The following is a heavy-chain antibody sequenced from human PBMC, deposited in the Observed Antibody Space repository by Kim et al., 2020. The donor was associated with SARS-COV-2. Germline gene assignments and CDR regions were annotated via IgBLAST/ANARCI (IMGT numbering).Heavy chain of an antibody. CDR3: ARYVTGSSDFAY. J-gene: IGHJ4*02. CDR2: FHSTGTT. Sequence: SETLSLTCTVSGGSISSSSYFWSWVRQPPGKGLEWIGTFHSTGTTYHNPSLKSRVTLSVDTSKTQFSLKLSSVTAADTAVYYCARYVTGSSDFAYWGQGTLVTVSS. D-gene: IGHD3-10*02. CDR1: GGSISSSSYF. V-gene: IGHV4-39*01.